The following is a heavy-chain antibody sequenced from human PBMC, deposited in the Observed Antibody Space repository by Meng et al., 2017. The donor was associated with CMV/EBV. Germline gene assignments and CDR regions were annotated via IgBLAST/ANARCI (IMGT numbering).Heavy chain of an antibody. CDR1: GFTVRNNY. J-gene: IGHJ4*02. CDR2: IYSEGTT. D-gene: IGHD1-7*01. CDR3: ARDGNYHGV. V-gene: IGHV3-53*01. Sequence: ELHRGGSGGGLIQPGGSLRLSCAASGFTVRNNYMRWFRQAPGKGLEWVSLIYSEGTTDYADSVKGRFTISRDNSKNTLYLQMNSLRAEDTAVYYCARDGNYHGVWGQGTLVTVSS.